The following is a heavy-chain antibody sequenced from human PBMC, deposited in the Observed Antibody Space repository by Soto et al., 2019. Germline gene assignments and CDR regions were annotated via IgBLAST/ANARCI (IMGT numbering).Heavy chain of an antibody. CDR1: GFTFSTHA. V-gene: IGHV3-30-3*01. J-gene: IGHJ4*02. CDR2: VSFDGSNK. D-gene: IGHD6-13*01. CDR3: ARDQTGITTAGGGRIDH. Sequence: QVQLVESGGGVVQPGRSLRLSCAASGFTFSTHAMHWVRQAPGKGLECVAIVSFDGSNKYYADSVKGRFTISRDNSKNTLYLPMSGLTPEDTALYYCARDQTGITTAGGGRIDHWGQGTLVTVSS.